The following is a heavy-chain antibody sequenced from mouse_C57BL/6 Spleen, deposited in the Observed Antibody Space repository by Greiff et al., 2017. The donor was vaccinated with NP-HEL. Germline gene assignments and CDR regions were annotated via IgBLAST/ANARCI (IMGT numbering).Heavy chain of an antibody. V-gene: IGHV1-82*01. Sequence: QVQLKQSGPELVKPGASVKISCKASGYAFSSSWMNWVKQRPGKGLEWIGRIYPGDGDTNYNGKFKGKATLTADKSSSTAYMQLRSLTSEDSAVYCCARSANWVMDYWGQGTSVTVSS. D-gene: IGHD4-1*01. CDR2: IYPGDGDT. CDR1: GYAFSSSW. J-gene: IGHJ4*01. CDR3: ARSANWVMDY.